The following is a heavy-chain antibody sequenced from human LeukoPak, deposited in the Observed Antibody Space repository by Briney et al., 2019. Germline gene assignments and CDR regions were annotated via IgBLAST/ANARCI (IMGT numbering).Heavy chain of an antibody. J-gene: IGHJ6*02. CDR3: ARASPNNYDYYYYGIDV. CDR1: GFTFSSYA. D-gene: IGHD4-11*01. V-gene: IGHV3-30-3*01. CDR2: ISYDGSNK. Sequence: GGSLRLSCAASGFTFSSYAMHSVRQAPGKGLEWVAVISYDGSNKYYADFVKGRFTISRDNSKNTLYLQMNSLRAEDTAVYYCARASPNNYDYYYYGIDVWGQGTTVTVSS.